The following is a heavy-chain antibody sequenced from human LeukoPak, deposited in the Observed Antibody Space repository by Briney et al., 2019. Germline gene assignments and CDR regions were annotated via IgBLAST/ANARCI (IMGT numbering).Heavy chain of an antibody. V-gene: IGHV3-30*02. D-gene: IGHD2/OR15-2a*01. CDR1: GFTFSSFG. CDR3: AKDSPFFWFDP. CDR2: IWFDGKNE. Sequence: GGSLRLSCAASGFTFSSFGMHWVRQAPGKGLEWVADIWFDGKNEHFADSVKGRFTISRDNSKNTLYLQMNSLRAEDTAVYYCAKDSPFFWFDPWGQGTLVTVSS. J-gene: IGHJ5*02.